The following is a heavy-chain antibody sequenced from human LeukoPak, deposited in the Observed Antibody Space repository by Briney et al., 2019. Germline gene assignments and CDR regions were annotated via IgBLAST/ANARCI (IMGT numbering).Heavy chain of an antibody. CDR2: ISGSGHRT. CDR1: GFTFSSYG. Sequence: GGSLRLSCAASGFTFSSYGVSWVRQAPGKGLEWVSGISGSGHRTYYADSVKGRFTISRDNSKNTLYLQMNSLRAEDTAVYYCAIHYYDSSGFDYWGQGTLVTVSS. D-gene: IGHD3-22*01. J-gene: IGHJ4*02. V-gene: IGHV3-23*01. CDR3: AIHYYDSSGFDY.